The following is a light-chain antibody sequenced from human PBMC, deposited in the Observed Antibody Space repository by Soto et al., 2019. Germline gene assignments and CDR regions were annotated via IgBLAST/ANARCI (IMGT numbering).Light chain of an antibody. CDR2: SND. J-gene: IGLJ1*01. CDR3: AAWDDRLSGYV. CDR1: SSNVGRKP. Sequence: SALTQPPSASGTPGQMVTISCSGRSSNVGRKPVTWYQQLPGTAPKLLIHSNDQRPSGVPVRFSGSKSGTSASLAISGLQSEDEADYYCAAWDDRLSGYVFGTGTKVTVL. V-gene: IGLV1-44*01.